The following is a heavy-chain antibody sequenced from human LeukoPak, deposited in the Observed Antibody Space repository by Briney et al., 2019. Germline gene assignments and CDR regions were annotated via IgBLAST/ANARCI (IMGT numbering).Heavy chain of an antibody. Sequence: ASVKVSCKASGGTFSSYAISWVRQAPGQGLEWMGGIIPIFGTTNYAQKFQGRVTVTTDESTSTAYMELSSLRSEDTAVYYCARAVVRGVNPYYYYYYMDAWGKGTTVTVSS. CDR2: IIPIFGTT. V-gene: IGHV1-69*05. J-gene: IGHJ6*03. CDR3: ARAVVRGVNPYYYYYYMDA. CDR1: GGTFSSYA. D-gene: IGHD3-10*01.